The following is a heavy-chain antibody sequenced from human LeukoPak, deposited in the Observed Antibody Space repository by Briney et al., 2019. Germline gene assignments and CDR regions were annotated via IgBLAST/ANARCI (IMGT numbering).Heavy chain of an antibody. D-gene: IGHD2-2*01. CDR2: ISSSSSYI. Sequence: GGSLRLSCAASGFTFSSYSMNWVRQAPGKGLDWVSSISSSSSYIYYADSVKGRFTISRDNAKNSLYLQMNSLRAEDTAVYYCARDRGCSSTSCYPNWFDPWGQGTLVTVSS. J-gene: IGHJ5*02. CDR1: GFTFSSYS. V-gene: IGHV3-21*01. CDR3: ARDRGCSSTSCYPNWFDP.